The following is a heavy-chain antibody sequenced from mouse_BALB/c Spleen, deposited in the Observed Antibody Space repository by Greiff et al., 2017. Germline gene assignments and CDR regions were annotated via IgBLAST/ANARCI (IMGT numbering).Heavy chain of an antibody. J-gene: IGHJ3*01. CDR3: AREGLITTAPFAY. V-gene: IGHV5-6-5*01. CDR2: ISSGGST. Sequence: DVKLVESGGGLVKPGGSLKLSCAASGFTFSSYAMSWVRQTPEKRLEWVASISSGGSTYYPDSVKGRFTISRDNARNILYLQMSSLRSEDTAMYYCAREGLITTAPFAYWGQGTLVTVSA. D-gene: IGHD1-2*01. CDR1: GFTFSSYA.